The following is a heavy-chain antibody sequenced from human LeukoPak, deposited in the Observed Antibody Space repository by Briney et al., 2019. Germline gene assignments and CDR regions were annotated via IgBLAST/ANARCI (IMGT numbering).Heavy chain of an antibody. CDR2: ISSSSSTI. CDR1: GFTFGSYS. J-gene: IGHJ6*03. Sequence: SGGSLRLSCAASGFTFGSYSMNWVRQAPGKGLEWVSYISSSSSTIYYADSVKGRFTISRDNAKNSLYLQMNSLRAEDTAVYYCARDRGDQGPYYYYYMDVWGKGTTVTVSS. D-gene: IGHD2-2*01. V-gene: IGHV3-48*01. CDR3: ARDRGDQGPYYYYYMDV.